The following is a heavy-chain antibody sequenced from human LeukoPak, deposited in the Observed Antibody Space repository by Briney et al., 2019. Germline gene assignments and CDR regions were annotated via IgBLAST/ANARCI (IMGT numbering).Heavy chain of an antibody. CDR1: DYSISSAYY. V-gene: IGHV4-38-2*01. CDR2: IYHNAYT. J-gene: IGHJ6*03. D-gene: IGHD1-26*01. CDR3: ARLQWELLSNNYYYYMDV. Sequence: SETLSLTCVVSDYSISSAYYWGWIRQPPGKGLEWIGTIYHNAYTYYNPSLKSPVTISLDTSKNQFSLKLSSVTAADTAVYYCARLQWELLSNNYYYYMDVWGKGTTVTVSS.